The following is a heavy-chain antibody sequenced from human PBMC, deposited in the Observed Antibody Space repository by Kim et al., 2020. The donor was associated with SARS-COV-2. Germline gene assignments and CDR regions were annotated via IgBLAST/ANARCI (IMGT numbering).Heavy chain of an antibody. D-gene: IGHD2-15*01. V-gene: IGHV1-69*13. CDR2: IIPIFGTA. CDR1: GGTFSSYA. CDR3: ARSVMDIVVVVAATGAFDI. J-gene: IGHJ3*02. Sequence: SVKVSCKASGGTFSSYAISWVRQAPGQGLEWMGGIIPIFGTANYAQKFQGRVTITADESTSTAYMELSSLRSEDTAVYYCARSVMDIVVVVAATGAFDIWGQGTMVTVSS.